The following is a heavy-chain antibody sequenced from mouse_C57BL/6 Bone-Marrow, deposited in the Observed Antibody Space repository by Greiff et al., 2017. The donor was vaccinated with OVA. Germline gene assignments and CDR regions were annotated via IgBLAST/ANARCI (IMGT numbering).Heavy chain of an antibody. Sequence: VQLQQSGPELVKPGASVKISCKASGYTFTDYYMNWVKQSHGKSLEWIGDINPNNGGTSYNQKFKGKATLTVDKSSSTAYMELRSLTSEDSAVYYCASSMVTTTYYYFDYWGQGTTRTVSS. J-gene: IGHJ2*01. CDR1: GYTFTDYY. CDR2: INPNNGGT. V-gene: IGHV1-26*01. CDR3: ASSMVTTTYYYFDY. D-gene: IGHD2-3*01.